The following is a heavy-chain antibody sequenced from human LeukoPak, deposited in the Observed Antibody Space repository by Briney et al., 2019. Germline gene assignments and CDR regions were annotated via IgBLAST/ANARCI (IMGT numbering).Heavy chain of an antibody. D-gene: IGHD3-10*01. CDR1: GFTFSSYA. J-gene: IGHJ4*02. Sequence: QPGRSLRLSCAASGFTFSSYAMHWVRQAPGKGLEWVAVISYDGGNKYYADSVKGRFTISRDNSKNTLYLQMNSLRAEDTAVYYCARSQNYYGSGDYWSQGTLVTVSS. V-gene: IGHV3-30-3*01. CDR3: ARSQNYYGSGDY. CDR2: ISYDGGNK.